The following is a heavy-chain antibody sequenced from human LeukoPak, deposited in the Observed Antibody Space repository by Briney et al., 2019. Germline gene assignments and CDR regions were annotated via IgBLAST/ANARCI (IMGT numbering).Heavy chain of an antibody. CDR3: AKGDTSGWYGNFDY. CDR2: ISDSGGST. Sequence: GGSLRLSCAASGFTFSNYAMSWVRQAPGKGLEWVSTISDSGGSTYYADSVKGRFTISRDNTKNTLFLQMNSLRAEDTAVYYCAKGDTSGWYGNFDYWGQGILVTVSS. V-gene: IGHV3-23*01. CDR1: GFTFSNYA. J-gene: IGHJ4*02. D-gene: IGHD6-19*01.